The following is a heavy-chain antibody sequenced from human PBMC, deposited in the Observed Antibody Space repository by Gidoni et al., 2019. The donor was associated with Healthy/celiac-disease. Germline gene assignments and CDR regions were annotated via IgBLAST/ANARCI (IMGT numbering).Heavy chain of an antibody. D-gene: IGHD3-22*01. CDR2: ISSSSSTI. CDR3: AHDSSGYYYFDY. CDR1: GFTFSSYS. J-gene: IGHJ4*02. V-gene: IGHV3-48*04. Sequence: EVQLVESGGGLVQTGGSLRRSGAAYGFTFSSYSMNWVRQAPGKGLEWVSYISSSSSTIYYADSVKGRFTISRDNAKNSLYLQMNSLRAEDTAVYYCAHDSSGYYYFDYWGQGTLVTVSS.